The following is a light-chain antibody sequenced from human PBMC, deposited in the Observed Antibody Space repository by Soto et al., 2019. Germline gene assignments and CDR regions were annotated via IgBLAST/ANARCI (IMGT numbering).Light chain of an antibody. CDR2: EVS. CDR1: SSDVGDYNY. CDR3: SSYTSSSTVL. J-gene: IGLJ2*01. Sequence: QSVLPQPASVSGSPGPSITISCTGTSSDVGDYNYVSWYQQHPGKAPKLMISEVSNRPSGVSNRFSGSKSGNTASLTISGLQAEDEADYYCSSYTSSSTVLFGGGTKLTVL. V-gene: IGLV2-14*01.